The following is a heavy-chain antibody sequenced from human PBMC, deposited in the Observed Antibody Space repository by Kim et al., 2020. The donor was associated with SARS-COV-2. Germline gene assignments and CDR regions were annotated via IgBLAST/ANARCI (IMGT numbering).Heavy chain of an antibody. CDR2: THPSDSDT. V-gene: IGHV5-51*01. CDR3: ARLPYNSGWRMDYFDY. CDR1: GYSFSSYW. J-gene: IGHJ4*01. D-gene: IGHD6-19*01. Sequence: GESLKISCKGSGYSFSSYWIGWVRQLPGKGLEWMGITHPSDSDTTYSPSFQGQVTISADKSITTAYLQWRSLKASDTAMYYCARLPYNSGWRMDYFDYWG.